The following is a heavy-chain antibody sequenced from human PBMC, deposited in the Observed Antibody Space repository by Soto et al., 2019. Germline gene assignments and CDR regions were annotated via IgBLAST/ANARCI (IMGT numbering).Heavy chain of an antibody. V-gene: IGHV4-59*08. CDR2: IYYSGST. CDR1: GGTISSYY. J-gene: IGHJ4*02. D-gene: IGHD6-19*01. Sequence: PSATLSLTCTVSGGTISSYYWSWIRQPPGKGLEWIGYIYYSGSTNYNPSLKSRVTISVDTSKNQFSLKLSSVTAADTAVYYCARHIRAVAENWGQGTLVTVSS. CDR3: ARHIRAVAEN.